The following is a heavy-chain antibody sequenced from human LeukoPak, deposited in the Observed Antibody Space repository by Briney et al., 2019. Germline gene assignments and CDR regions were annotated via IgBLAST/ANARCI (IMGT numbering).Heavy chain of an antibody. CDR1: GFTFNSYG. J-gene: IGHJ3*02. D-gene: IGHD3-10*01. V-gene: IGHV3-30*02. CDR2: IRYDGSNK. Sequence: GGSLRLSCAASGFTFNSYGMHWVRQAPGKGLEWVAFIRYDGSNKYYADSVKGRFTISRDNSKNTLYLQMNSLRAEDTAVYYCAKDLPRITMVRGGPTDAFDIWGQGTMVTVSS. CDR3: AKDLPRITMVRGGPTDAFDI.